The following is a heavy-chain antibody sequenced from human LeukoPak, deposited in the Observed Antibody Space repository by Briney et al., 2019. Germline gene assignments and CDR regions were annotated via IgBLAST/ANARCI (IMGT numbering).Heavy chain of an antibody. CDR1: GFTFSSYS. CDR2: ISSSSGYI. V-gene: IGHV3-21*01. CDR3: ARDLLYCGGDCYSRSFAFDI. Sequence: GGSLRLSCAASGFTFSSYSMNWVRQAPGKGLEWVSSISSSSGYIYYADSVKGRFTISRDNAKNSLYLQMNSLRAEDTAVYYCARDLLYCGGDCYSRSFAFDIWGQGTMVTVSS. J-gene: IGHJ3*02. D-gene: IGHD2-21*02.